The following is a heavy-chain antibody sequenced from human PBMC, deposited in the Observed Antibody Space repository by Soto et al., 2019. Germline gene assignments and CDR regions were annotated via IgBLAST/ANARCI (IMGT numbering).Heavy chain of an antibody. J-gene: IGHJ6*02. CDR3: ATQFHHCGGDCYRGPYFGMTS. D-gene: IGHD2-21*02. V-gene: IGHV1-2*02. CDR2: INPYTGGT. Sequence: ASVKVSCKASGYTFTGYYVLWVRQAPGQGPECMGWINPYTGGTNYAQKFQGRVTMTRDTSISTAYMELSKLISDDTAVYYCATQFHHCGGDCYRGPYFGMTSGAKGPRSPSP. CDR1: GYTFTGYY.